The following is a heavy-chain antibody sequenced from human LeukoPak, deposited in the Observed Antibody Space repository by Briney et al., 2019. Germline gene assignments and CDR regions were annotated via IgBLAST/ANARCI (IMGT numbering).Heavy chain of an antibody. CDR3: ARQNTIFGVVRNAFDI. J-gene: IGHJ3*02. Sequence: PGESLKISCKGSGYSFTSYWIGWVRQMPGKGLEWMGGIYPGDSDTRYSPSFQGQVTISADKSISTAYLQWSSLKASDTAMYYCARQNTIFGVVRNAFDIWGQGTMVTVSS. CDR1: GYSFTSYW. V-gene: IGHV5-51*01. D-gene: IGHD3-3*01. CDR2: IYPGDSDT.